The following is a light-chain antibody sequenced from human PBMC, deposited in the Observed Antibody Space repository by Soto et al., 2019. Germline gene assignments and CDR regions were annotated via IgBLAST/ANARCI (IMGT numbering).Light chain of an antibody. J-gene: IGLJ1*01. CDR3: QTWGSGIHYV. V-gene: IGLV4-69*01. CDR2: LNSDGRH. Sequence: QPVLTQSPSASASLGASVKLTCTLSRGHSSYAIAWHQQQPEKGPRYLMKLNSDGRHSKGDGIPDRFSGSSSGAERYLTISSLQSEDEADYYCQTWGSGIHYVCGTGTKLTVL. CDR1: RGHSSYA.